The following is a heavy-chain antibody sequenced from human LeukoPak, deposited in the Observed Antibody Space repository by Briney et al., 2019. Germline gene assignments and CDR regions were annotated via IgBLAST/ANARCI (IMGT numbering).Heavy chain of an antibody. D-gene: IGHD6-19*01. CDR1: GFTFSSYW. J-gene: IGHJ4*02. CDR3: AGRRSSGWYAY. CDR2: ISWNSGSE. V-gene: IGHV3-74*01. Sequence: PGGSLRLSCAASGFTFSSYWMNWVRQAPGKGLQWVSGISWNSGSEGYADSVKGRFTISRDNAKNTLHLQMNSLRVEDTAVYYCAGRRSSGWYAYWGQGTLVTVSS.